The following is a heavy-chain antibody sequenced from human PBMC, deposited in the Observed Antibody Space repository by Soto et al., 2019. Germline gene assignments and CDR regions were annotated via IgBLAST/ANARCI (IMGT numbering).Heavy chain of an antibody. CDR2: ISASGRST. Sequence: GGSLTLSCAASGLAVSTSAMSWDREPPGKGLEWVSLISASGRSTDYADSVKGLFTISRDNSKSTVYLQMNSLRADDTAVYYCAKDPPSEKLQPDYGMDVWGQGTTVTVSS. CDR3: AKDPPSEKLQPDYGMDV. D-gene: IGHD2-15*01. CDR1: GLAVSTSA. J-gene: IGHJ6*02. V-gene: IGHV3-23*01.